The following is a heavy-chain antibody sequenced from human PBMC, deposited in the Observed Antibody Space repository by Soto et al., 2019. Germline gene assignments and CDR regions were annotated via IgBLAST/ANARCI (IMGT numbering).Heavy chain of an antibody. CDR3: ARVLSGNKEWFDS. CDR2: VFDHGST. J-gene: IGHJ5*01. Sequence: SETLSLTCAVSGVSISGGNVWSWVRQPPGKGLEWIGGVFDHGSTNYNPSLKRRVTMSVDKSQNDFSLNLTSVTAADTAVYYCARVLSGNKEWFDSWGQGILVTVSS. D-gene: IGHD3-10*01. V-gene: IGHV4-4*02. CDR1: GVSISGGNV.